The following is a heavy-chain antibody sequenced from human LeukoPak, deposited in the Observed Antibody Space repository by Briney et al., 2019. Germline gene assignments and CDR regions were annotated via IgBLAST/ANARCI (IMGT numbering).Heavy chain of an antibody. CDR2: ISGSGGST. D-gene: IGHD5-18*01. V-gene: IGHV3-23*01. J-gene: IGHJ4*02. CDR1: GSTFSSYA. Sequence: PGASLRLSCAASGSTFSSYAMSWVRQAPGRGRGWVSHISGSGGSTYYADSVKGRFTISRDNSKNTLYLQMNSLRAEDTAVYYCAKDGWIQLWLPPSIDNWGQGTLVTVSS. CDR3: AKDGWIQLWLPPSIDN.